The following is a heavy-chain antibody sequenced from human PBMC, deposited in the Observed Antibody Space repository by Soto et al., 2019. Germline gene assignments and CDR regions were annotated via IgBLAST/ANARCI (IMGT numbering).Heavy chain of an antibody. CDR1: GGSISSSSYY. V-gene: IGHV4-39*01. D-gene: IGHD3-9*01. J-gene: IGHJ5*02. CDR3: ARGLTLRYFDWFVDWFDP. CDR2: IYYSGST. Sequence: QLQLQESGPGLVKPSETLSLTCTVSGGSISSSSYYWGWIRQPPGKGLEWIGSIYYSGSTYYNPSLKSRVTISVDTSKNQFSLKLSSVTAADTAVYYCARGLTLRYFDWFVDWFDPWGQGTLVTVSS.